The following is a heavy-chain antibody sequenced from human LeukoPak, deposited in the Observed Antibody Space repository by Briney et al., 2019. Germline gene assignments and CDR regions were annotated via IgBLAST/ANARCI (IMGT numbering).Heavy chain of an antibody. V-gene: IGHV1-2*02. D-gene: IGHD1-26*01. CDR1: GYTFTDDY. Sequence: ASVKVSCKASGYTFTDDYVHWVRQAAGQGLEWMGWINTHNGATNYAQHFQGRVTMTTDTAVTTAYMDLDGLISDDAAVYFCARGPIGGLRKGFDIWGQGTLVTVSS. CDR2: INTHNGAT. CDR3: ARGPIGGLRKGFDI. J-gene: IGHJ4*02.